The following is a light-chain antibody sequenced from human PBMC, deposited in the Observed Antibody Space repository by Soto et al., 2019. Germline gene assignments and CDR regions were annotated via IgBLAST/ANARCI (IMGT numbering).Light chain of an antibody. CDR3: QQYGMSPYT. Sequence: EIVLTQAPDTLSLSPGERATLSCRASQSVINNWIAWYQQKPGQAPRLLIYSASSRPGGIPDKVSGSGSGTDFTLSINRLEPEDFAVYYCQQYGMSPYTFAQGTKLEI. CDR1: QSVINNW. CDR2: SAS. V-gene: IGKV3-20*01. J-gene: IGKJ2*01.